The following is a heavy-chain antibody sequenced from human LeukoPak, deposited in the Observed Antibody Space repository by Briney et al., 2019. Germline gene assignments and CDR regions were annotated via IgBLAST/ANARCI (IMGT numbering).Heavy chain of an antibody. CDR1: GFTFSSYV. Sequence: PGGSLRPSCAASGFTFSSYVRSWVRQAPGKGLEWVSTITSGGSTYYADSVKGRFTISRDNSKNMLHLQMKSLRAEDTAVYYCATRGTTATKYFEHWGQGTLVTVSS. D-gene: IGHD1-1*01. J-gene: IGHJ4*02. CDR3: ATRGTTATKYFEH. V-gene: IGHV3-23*01. CDR2: ITSGGST.